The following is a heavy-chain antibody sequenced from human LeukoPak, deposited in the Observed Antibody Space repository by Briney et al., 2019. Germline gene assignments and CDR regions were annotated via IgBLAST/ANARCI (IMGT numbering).Heavy chain of an antibody. CDR1: GFTLSSYS. D-gene: IGHD4-17*01. Sequence: GGSLRLSCAASGFTLSSYSMNWVRQAPGKGLEWVSSISSSSSYIYYADSVKGRSTISRDNAKNSLYLQMNSLRAEDTAVYYCAREQTTVTTFGFDPWGHGTLVTVSS. CDR3: AREQTTVTTFGFDP. V-gene: IGHV3-21*01. CDR2: ISSSSSYI. J-gene: IGHJ5*02.